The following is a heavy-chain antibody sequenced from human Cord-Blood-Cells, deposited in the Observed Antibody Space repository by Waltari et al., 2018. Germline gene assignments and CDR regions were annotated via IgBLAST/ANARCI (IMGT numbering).Heavy chain of an antibody. CDR3: ARGGSGGDYFDY. Sequence: QLQLQESGPGLVKPSETLSLTCTVSGGSISSSSYYWGWIRQPPGKGLEWSGSIYYSGRTYYHPPLKGRVTISVDTSKTRFSRKLRSVPAADTAVYYCARGGSGGDYFDYWGQGTLVTVSS. CDR2: IYYSGRT. CDR1: GGSISSSSYY. D-gene: IGHD3-10*01. V-gene: IGHV4-39*01. J-gene: IGHJ4*02.